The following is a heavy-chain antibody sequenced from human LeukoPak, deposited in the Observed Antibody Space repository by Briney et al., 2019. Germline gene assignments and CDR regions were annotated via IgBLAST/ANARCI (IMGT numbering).Heavy chain of an antibody. Sequence: PKTLPLPATVPVASFSSVSTSWGGSPRPPGKGLGGLGGSIYSGSTYYNPSLKSRVTISVDTSKNQFSLKLSSVTAADTAVYYCARIEEGVWGSYRRVWAFDIWGQGTMVTVSS. V-gene: IGHV4-39*01. J-gene: IGHJ3*02. CDR1: VASFSSVSTS. D-gene: IGHD3-16*02. CDR2: SIYSGST. CDR3: ARIEEGVWGSYRRVWAFDI.